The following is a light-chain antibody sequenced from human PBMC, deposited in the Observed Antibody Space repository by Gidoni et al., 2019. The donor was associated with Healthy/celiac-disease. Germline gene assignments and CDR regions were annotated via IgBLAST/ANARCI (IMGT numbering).Light chain of an antibody. CDR1: QSLLHSNGYNY. CDR2: WGS. Sequence: IVLTQYPLSLPVTPGEPASTSCRSSQSLLHSNGYNYLDWYLQKPGQSPQLLIYWGSNRASGVPDRFSGSGSGTDFTLKISRVEAEDVGVYYCRQALQTPRTFGQGTKLEIK. CDR3: RQALQTPRT. J-gene: IGKJ2*01. V-gene: IGKV2-28*01.